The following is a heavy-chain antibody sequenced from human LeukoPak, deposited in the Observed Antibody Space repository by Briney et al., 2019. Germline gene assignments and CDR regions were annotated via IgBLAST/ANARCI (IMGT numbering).Heavy chain of an antibody. CDR3: ARVYREVRGVILYYFDY. Sequence: GGSLRLSCAASGFTFSSYWMHWVRQAPGKGLVWVSRINSDGSSTSYADSVKSRFTISRDNAKNTLYLQMNSLRAEDTAVYYCARVYREVRGVILYYFDYWGQGTLVTVSS. V-gene: IGHV3-74*01. J-gene: IGHJ4*02. CDR2: INSDGSST. CDR1: GFTFSSYW. D-gene: IGHD3-10*01.